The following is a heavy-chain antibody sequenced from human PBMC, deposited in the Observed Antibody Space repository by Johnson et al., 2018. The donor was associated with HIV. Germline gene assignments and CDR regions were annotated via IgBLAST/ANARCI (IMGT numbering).Heavy chain of an antibody. D-gene: IGHD1-26*01. V-gene: IGHV3-30*14. CDR3: ARGGVGDSGSYHDAFDL. CDR1: GFTFSSYA. Sequence: QEQLVESGGGVVPPGRSLRLSCAASGFTFSSYAMHWVRQAPGKGLEWVAVISYDGSNKYYADSVKGRFTTSRDNSKNTLYLQMNSLRAEDTTMYYCARGGVGDSGSYHDAFDLWGQGTMVTVSS. J-gene: IGHJ3*01. CDR2: ISYDGSNK.